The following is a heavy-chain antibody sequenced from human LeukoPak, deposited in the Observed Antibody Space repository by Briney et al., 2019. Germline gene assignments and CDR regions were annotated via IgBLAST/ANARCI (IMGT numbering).Heavy chain of an antibody. CDR2: ISYDGSNK. CDR1: GFTFSSYA. D-gene: IGHD3-22*01. J-gene: IGHJ4*02. V-gene: IGHV3-30-3*01. CDR3: ARAESYTMIVDYYFDY. Sequence: GGSLRLSCAASGFTFSSYAMHWVRQAPGKGLEWVAVISYDGSNKYYADSVKGRFTISRDNSKNTLYLQMNSLRAEDTAVYYCARAESYTMIVDYYFDYWGQGTLVTVSS.